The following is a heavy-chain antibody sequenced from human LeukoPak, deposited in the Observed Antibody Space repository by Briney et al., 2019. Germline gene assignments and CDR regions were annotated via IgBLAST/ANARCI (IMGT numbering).Heavy chain of an antibody. Sequence: PSETLSLTCIVSGGSISSTNYYWSWIRQPAGKGLEWIGRIYTSGSTNYNPSLKSRVTMSVDASKNQFSLKLSSVTAADTAVYYCARGSNIHGYGSYFDYWGQGTLVTVSS. CDR1: GGSISSTNYY. CDR2: IYTSGST. D-gene: IGHD5-18*01. J-gene: IGHJ4*02. CDR3: ARGSNIHGYGSYFDY. V-gene: IGHV4-61*02.